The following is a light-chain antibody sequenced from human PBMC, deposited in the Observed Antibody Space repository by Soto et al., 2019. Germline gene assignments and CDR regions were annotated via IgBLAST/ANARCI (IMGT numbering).Light chain of an antibody. V-gene: IGKV1D-12*01. J-gene: IGKJ4*01. CDR3: QQSSDFPLT. CDR2: AAT. Sequence: ATQGTRTFLDWYQQKPGQAPKLLIYAATILQSGVPSRFSGGESGTDFSLTISSLQPEDFATYFCQQSSDFPLTFGGGTKVDIK. CDR1: QGTRTF.